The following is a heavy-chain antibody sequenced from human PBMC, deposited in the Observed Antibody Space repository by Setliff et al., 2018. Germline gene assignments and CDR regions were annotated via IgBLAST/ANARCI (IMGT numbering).Heavy chain of an antibody. CDR2: ISGSGGNT. CDR3: TTAGDWKLLVHYFDG. CDR1: GLTFSRYA. V-gene: IGHV3-23*01. J-gene: IGHJ4*02. D-gene: IGHD1-26*01. Sequence: GESLTLSCAASGLTFSRYAMSWVRQAPGKGLEWVSTISGSGGNTYYADSVKGRFTISIDNSKNTLYLQMNSLRAEDTAVYYCTTAGDWKLLVHYFDGWGQGTLVNVSS.